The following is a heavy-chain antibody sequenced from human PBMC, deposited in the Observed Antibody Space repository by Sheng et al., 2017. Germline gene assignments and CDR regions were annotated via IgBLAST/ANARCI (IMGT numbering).Heavy chain of an antibody. Sequence: VQLVESGGGVVQSGRSLRLSCAASGFTFSNHGMHWVRQAPGEGLQWVTFIWYDGSDKYYEDSVQGRFTVSRDNSKNTLFLQMNSLRDEDTAVYYCARGGYTSGWLIDSWGQGTLVTVSS. V-gene: IGHV3-33*01. CDR1: GFTFSNHG. J-gene: IGHJ4*02. CDR3: ARGGYTSGWLIDS. D-gene: IGHD6-19*01. CDR2: IWYDGSDK.